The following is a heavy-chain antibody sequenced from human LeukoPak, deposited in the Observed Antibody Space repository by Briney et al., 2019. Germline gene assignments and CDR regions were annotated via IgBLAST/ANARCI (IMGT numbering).Heavy chain of an antibody. CDR2: TFYTGST. CDR1: GGSISSHY. CDR3: ARHRDSLGFHNWFDP. J-gene: IGHJ5*02. Sequence: SETLSLTCTVSGGSISSHYWSWIRQSPGRGLEWIGFTFYTGSTNSNPSLKGRVTISADPSKNQVSLRLISVTAADTAIYYCARHRDSLGFHNWFDPWGQGTLVSVSS. D-gene: IGHD3-16*01. V-gene: IGHV4-59*08.